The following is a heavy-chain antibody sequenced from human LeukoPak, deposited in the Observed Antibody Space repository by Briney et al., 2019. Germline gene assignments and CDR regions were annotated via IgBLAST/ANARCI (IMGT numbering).Heavy chain of an antibody. V-gene: IGHV4-31*03. CDR1: GGSISSGGYY. CDR2: IYYSGST. CDR3: ARAWYGYRSSWYYFDY. Sequence: SETLSLTCTVSGGSISSGGYYWSWIRQHPGKGLEWIGYIYYSGSTYYNPSLKSRVTISVDTSKNQFSLKLSSVTAADTAVYYCARAWYGYRSSWYYFDYWGQGTLVTVSS. D-gene: IGHD6-13*01. J-gene: IGHJ4*02.